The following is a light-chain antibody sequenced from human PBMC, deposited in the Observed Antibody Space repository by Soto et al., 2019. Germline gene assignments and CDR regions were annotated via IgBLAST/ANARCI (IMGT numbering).Light chain of an antibody. CDR3: SSYTSTSTSV. Sequence: QSALTQPASVSGSPGQSITISCTGTSSDVGGYNYVSWYQQHPDKAPKLMIFEVSNRPSGVSNRFSGSKSGNTAFLTISGLRGEDEADYYCSSYTSTSTSVFGTGTKVTVL. J-gene: IGLJ1*01. CDR1: SSDVGGYNY. V-gene: IGLV2-14*01. CDR2: EVS.